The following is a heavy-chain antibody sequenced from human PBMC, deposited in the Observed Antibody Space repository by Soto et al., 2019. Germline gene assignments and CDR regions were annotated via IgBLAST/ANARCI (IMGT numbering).Heavy chain of an antibody. CDR1: GFTFSSYS. CDR2: ISSSSSYI. V-gene: IGHV3-21*04. D-gene: IGHD2-8*01. J-gene: IGHJ4*02. Sequence: EVQLVESGGGLVKPGGSLRLSCAASGFTFSSYSMNWVRQAPGKGLEWVSSISSSSSYIYYADSVKGRFTISRYNAKNSLYRPMNSLRAEDTAVYYCARAREYCPNGVCYTGDGDYWGQGTLVTVSS. CDR3: ARAREYCPNGVCYTGDGDY.